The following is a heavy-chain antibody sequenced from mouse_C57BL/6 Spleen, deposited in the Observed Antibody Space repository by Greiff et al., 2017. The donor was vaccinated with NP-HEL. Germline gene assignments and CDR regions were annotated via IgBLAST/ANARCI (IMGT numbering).Heavy chain of an antibody. CDR2: IDPEDGDT. CDR3: TTDYYGNYVYFDY. J-gene: IGHJ2*01. V-gene: IGHV14-1*01. D-gene: IGHD2-1*01. CDR1: GFNITDYY. Sequence: VQLQQSGAELVRPGASVKLSCTASGFNITDYYMHWVKQRPEQGLEWIGRIDPEDGDTEYAPKFQGKATMTADTSSNTAYLQLSSLTSEDTAVYYCTTDYYGNYVYFDYWGQGTTLTVSS.